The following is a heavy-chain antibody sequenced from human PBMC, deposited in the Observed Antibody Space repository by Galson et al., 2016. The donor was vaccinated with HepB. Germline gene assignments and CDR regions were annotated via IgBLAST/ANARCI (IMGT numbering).Heavy chain of an antibody. Sequence: SVKVSCKASGGTFSSYAISWVRQAPGEGLQWMGWINPNSGGASYAQMFQGRVTMTRDTSISTASMELTRLTSDDTAVYYCARGHVYGSGSYYPDYWGQGTLVTVSS. D-gene: IGHD3-10*01. V-gene: IGHV1-2*02. CDR2: INPNSGGA. CDR1: GGTFSSYA. CDR3: ARGHVYGSGSYYPDY. J-gene: IGHJ4*02.